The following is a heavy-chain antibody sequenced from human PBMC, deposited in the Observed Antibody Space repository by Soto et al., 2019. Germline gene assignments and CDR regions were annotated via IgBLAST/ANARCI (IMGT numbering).Heavy chain of an antibody. Sequence: QVQLVESGGGLVKPGGSLRLSCAASGFTFNDYYMTWIRQAPGTGLEWVSYISSSGSTIDYADSVKGRFTISRDNAKNSLYLQMNSLRAEDTAVYYCARVIDDTYYYYGMDVWGQGTTVSVSS. CDR1: GFTFNDYY. V-gene: IGHV3-11*01. D-gene: IGHD2-21*01. CDR2: ISSSGSTI. CDR3: ARVIDDTYYYYGMDV. J-gene: IGHJ6*02.